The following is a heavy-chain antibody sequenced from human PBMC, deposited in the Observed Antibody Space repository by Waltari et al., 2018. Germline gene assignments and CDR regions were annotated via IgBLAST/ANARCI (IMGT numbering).Heavy chain of an antibody. CDR3: AQRLNGGSY. CDR2: ISGSGGST. Sequence: EVQLLASGGVLVQPGGSLSLSCAASGFTFSSHAISWVRQAPGKGLEWVSAISGSGGSTYYADSVKGRFTISRDNSKNTLYLQMNSLRAEDTAVYYCAQRLNGGSYWGQGTLVTVSS. D-gene: IGHD3-16*01. J-gene: IGHJ4*02. CDR1: GFTFSSHA. V-gene: IGHV3-23*01.